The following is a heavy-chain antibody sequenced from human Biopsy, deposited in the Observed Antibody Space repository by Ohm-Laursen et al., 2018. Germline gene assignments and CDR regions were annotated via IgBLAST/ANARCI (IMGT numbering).Heavy chain of an antibody. CDR2: IYSGGDT. Sequence: GSLRLSCTAPGFTVYNNYMTWVRQAPGKGLEWVSLIYSGGDTRYADSVKGRFTISRDNGENSLYLQMNSLRPEDTALYYCTKNTQWEGSGYLDAFHIWGHGAMVTVSS. CDR3: TKNTQWEGSGYLDAFHI. V-gene: IGHV3-53*05. D-gene: IGHD3-22*01. CDR1: GFTVYNNY. J-gene: IGHJ3*02.